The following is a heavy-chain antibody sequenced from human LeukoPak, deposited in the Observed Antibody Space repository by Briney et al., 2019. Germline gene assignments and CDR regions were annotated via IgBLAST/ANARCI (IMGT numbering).Heavy chain of an antibody. CDR3: ARELMVAATFDWFDP. V-gene: IGHV4-4*07. CDR2: IYTSGST. CDR1: GGSISSHY. Sequence: NPSETLSLTCTVSGGSISSHYWSWIRPPARKGLEWIGRIYTSGSTNYNPSLKSRVTMSVDTSKNQFSLKLSSATAADTAVYYCARELMVAATFDWFDPWGQGTLVTVSS. D-gene: IGHD2-15*01. J-gene: IGHJ5*02.